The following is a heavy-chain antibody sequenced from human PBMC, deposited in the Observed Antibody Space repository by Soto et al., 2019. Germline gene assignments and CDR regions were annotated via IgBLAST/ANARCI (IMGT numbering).Heavy chain of an antibody. CDR1: GFTFSSYG. CDR3: AKVGNPGVDAWSAP. D-gene: IGHD3-3*01. J-gene: IGHJ5*02. CDR2: IWYDGSNK. Sequence: GGALRLSCAASGFTFSSYGMHWVRQAPGKGLEWVAVIWYDGSNKYYADSVKGRFTISRDNSKNTLYLQMNSLRAEDTVLFYCAKVGNPGVDAWSAPWGQGTLVTVSP. V-gene: IGHV3-33*06.